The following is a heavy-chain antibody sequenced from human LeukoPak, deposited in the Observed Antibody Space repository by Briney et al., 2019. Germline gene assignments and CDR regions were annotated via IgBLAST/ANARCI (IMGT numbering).Heavy chain of an antibody. CDR3: ARHSYYYDSSGYYYPNWFDP. V-gene: IGHV4-39*01. D-gene: IGHD3-22*01. J-gene: IGHJ5*02. Sequence: SDTLSLTCTLSCGSISSSSYYWGWIRRPPGKGLESFVSIYYSGSTYYNPSLKSRVTISVDTSKNQFSLQLSSVTAADTAVYSCARHSYYYDSSGYYYPNWFDPWGQGTLVTVSS. CDR2: IYYSGST. CDR1: CGSISSSSYY.